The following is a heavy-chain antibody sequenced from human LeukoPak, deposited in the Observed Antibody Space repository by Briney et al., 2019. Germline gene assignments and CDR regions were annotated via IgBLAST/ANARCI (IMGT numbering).Heavy chain of an antibody. CDR1: GGSISSYY. CDR2: IYYSGST. D-gene: IGHD3-10*01. V-gene: IGHV4-59*01. CDR3: AREPGGYFDY. J-gene: IGHJ4*02. Sequence: PSETLSLTSTVSGGSISSYYWSWIRQPPGKGLEWIGYIYYSGSTNYNPSLKSRVTISVDTSKNQFSLKLSSVTAADTAVYYCAREPGGYFDYWGQGTLVTVSS.